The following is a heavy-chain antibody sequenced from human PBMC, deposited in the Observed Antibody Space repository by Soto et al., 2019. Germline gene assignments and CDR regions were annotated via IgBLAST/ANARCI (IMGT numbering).Heavy chain of an antibody. J-gene: IGHJ4*02. D-gene: IGHD6-19*01. Sequence: QVQLQESGPGQVKPSQTLSLTCTVSGGSISSGYYFCTWLRQHPGKGLEWIGYISYSGSTSYNPSLKSRVSMSVDTSKNQCSLNLTSVTAADTAVYYCARESDWPSGDFASWGQGTLVTVSS. CDR1: GGSISSGYYF. CDR2: ISYSGST. V-gene: IGHV4-31*03. CDR3: ARESDWPSGDFAS.